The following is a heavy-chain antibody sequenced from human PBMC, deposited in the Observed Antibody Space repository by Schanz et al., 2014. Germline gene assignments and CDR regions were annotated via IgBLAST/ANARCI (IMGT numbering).Heavy chain of an antibody. V-gene: IGHV3-11*05. CDR3: AASSGWHPSTDY. CDR1: GFVFGDYY. Sequence: VQLVESGGGLVKPGGSLRLSCAASGFVFGDYYMTWIRQAPGKGLEWLSYISDSGTYTNYADSVKGRFTISRDNAKSSLYLQRNSLRVEDTAVYYCAASSGWHPSTDYWGQGTLVTVSS. J-gene: IGHJ4*02. D-gene: IGHD6-19*01. CDR2: ISDSGTYT.